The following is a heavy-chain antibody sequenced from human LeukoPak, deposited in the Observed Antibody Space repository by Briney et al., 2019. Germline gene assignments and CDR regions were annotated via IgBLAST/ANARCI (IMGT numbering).Heavy chain of an antibody. Sequence: GGSLRLSCAASGFTFSSYSMNWVRQAPGKGLEWVSYISSSSSTIYYADSVKGRFTISRDNAKNSLYLQMNSLRAEDTAVYYCATIPQPKGIAVAGTFRGSGLYYFDYWGQGTLVTVSS. CDR1: GFTFSSYS. CDR2: ISSSSSTI. CDR3: ATIPQPKGIAVAGTFRGSGLYYFDY. V-gene: IGHV3-48*04. J-gene: IGHJ4*02. D-gene: IGHD6-19*01.